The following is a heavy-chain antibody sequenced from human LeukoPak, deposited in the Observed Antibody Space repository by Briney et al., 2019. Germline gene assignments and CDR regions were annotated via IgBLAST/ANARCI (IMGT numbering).Heavy chain of an antibody. V-gene: IGHV1-69*13. Sequence: SVTVSCKASGGTFSSYTMSWVRQAPGQGLEWMGGIIPIFGTANYAQKFQGRVTITADESTSTAYMELSSLRSEDTAVYYCARAHHYYGSGSYYRKFDPWGQGTLVTVSS. CDR1: GGTFSSYT. CDR3: ARAHHYYGSGSYYRKFDP. D-gene: IGHD3-10*01. CDR2: IIPIFGTA. J-gene: IGHJ5*02.